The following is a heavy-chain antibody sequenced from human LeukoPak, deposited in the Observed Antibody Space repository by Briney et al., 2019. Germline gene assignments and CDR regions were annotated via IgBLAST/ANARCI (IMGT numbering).Heavy chain of an antibody. CDR3: ARGYDPPPYYYYYGMDV. J-gene: IGHJ6*02. CDR2: INPNSGGT. Sequence: SSVKLSCKPSGSTFTGYYMHWVRQAPGQGLEWMGWINPNSGGTNYAQKFQGRVTMTRDTSISTTYMELSRLRSDDTAVYYCARGYDPPPYYYYYGMDVWGQGTTVTVSS. D-gene: IGHD3-3*01. V-gene: IGHV1-2*02. CDR1: GSTFTGYY.